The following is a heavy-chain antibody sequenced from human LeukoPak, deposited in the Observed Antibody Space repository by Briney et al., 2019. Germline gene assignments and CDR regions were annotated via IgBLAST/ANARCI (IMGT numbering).Heavy chain of an antibody. CDR1: GGSFSGYY. CDR3: ARSGGVTIDY. J-gene: IGHJ4*02. Sequence: PSETLSLTCAVYGGSFSGYYWSWIRQPPGKGLEWIGEINHSGSTNYNPSLKSRVTISVDTSKNQFSLKLSSVTAADTAVYYCARSGGVTIDYWGQGTLVTVSS. D-gene: IGHD2-15*01. CDR2: INHSGST. V-gene: IGHV4-34*01.